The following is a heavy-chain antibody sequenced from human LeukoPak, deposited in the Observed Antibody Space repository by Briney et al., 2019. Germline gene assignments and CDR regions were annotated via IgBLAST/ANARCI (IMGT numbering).Heavy chain of an antibody. CDR1: GGSINDAS. CDR3: ARVGTYYRSLDS. D-gene: IGHD3-10*01. V-gene: IGHV4-59*01. Sequence: NASETLSLTCTVSGGSINDASWNWIRKPPGQGLEGIGYIYQSGGTNYNPPLKSRVTISLDTSKNQFSLKLSSVTAADTAVYYCARVGTYYRSLDSWGQGTLVTVSS. J-gene: IGHJ4*02. CDR2: IYQSGGT.